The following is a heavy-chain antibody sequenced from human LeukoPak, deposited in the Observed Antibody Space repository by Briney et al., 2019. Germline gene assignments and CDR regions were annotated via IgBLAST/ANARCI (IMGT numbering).Heavy chain of an antibody. V-gene: IGHV3-48*01. CDR2: ISSSSSTI. J-gene: IGHJ4*02. Sequence: GGSLRLSCAASGFTFYDYAMHWVRQAPGKGLEWGSYISSSSSTIYYADSMKGRFTISRDNAKNSLYLQMNSLRAEDTAVYYCARRLGSGSYDYFDYWGQGTLVTVSS. D-gene: IGHD1-26*01. CDR3: ARRLGSGSYDYFDY. CDR1: GFTFYDYA.